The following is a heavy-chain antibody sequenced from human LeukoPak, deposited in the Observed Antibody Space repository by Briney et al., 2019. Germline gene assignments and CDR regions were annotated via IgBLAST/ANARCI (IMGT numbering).Heavy chain of an antibody. CDR3: ARALWFGELYWFDP. CDR2: INHSGST. D-gene: IGHD3-10*01. Sequence: SETLSLTCAVYGGSFSGYYWSWIRQPPGKGLEWIGEINHSGSTYYNPSLKSRVTISVDRSKNQFSLKLSSVTAADTAVYYCARALWFGELYWFDPWGQGTLVTVSS. CDR1: GGSFSGYY. J-gene: IGHJ5*02. V-gene: IGHV4-34*01.